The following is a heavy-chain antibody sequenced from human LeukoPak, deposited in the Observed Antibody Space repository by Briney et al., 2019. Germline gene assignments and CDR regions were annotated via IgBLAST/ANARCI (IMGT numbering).Heavy chain of an antibody. CDR3: ARFIPVAPAGVY. J-gene: IGHJ4*02. Sequence: SETLSLTCTVSGYSISSSTYYWGWIRQPPGKGLEWIGSIYYSGSTYYNPSLKSRVTISVDTSKNQFSLKLSSVTAAGTAVYYCARFIPVAPAGVYWGQGTLVTVSS. D-gene: IGHD6-19*01. V-gene: IGHV4-39*01. CDR1: GYSISSSTYY. CDR2: IYYSGST.